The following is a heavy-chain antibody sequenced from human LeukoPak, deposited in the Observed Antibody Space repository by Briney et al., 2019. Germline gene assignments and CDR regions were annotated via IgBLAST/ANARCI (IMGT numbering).Heavy chain of an antibody. J-gene: IGHJ4*02. D-gene: IGHD3-10*01. Sequence: SVKVSCKASGGTFSSYAISWVRQAPGQGLEWMGRIIPILGIANYAQKFQGRVTITADKSTSTAYMELSSLRSEDTAVYYCARDADYYGSGSYVYFDYWGQGTLITVSS. CDR1: GGTFSSYA. V-gene: IGHV1-69*04. CDR3: ARDADYYGSGSYVYFDY. CDR2: IIPILGIA.